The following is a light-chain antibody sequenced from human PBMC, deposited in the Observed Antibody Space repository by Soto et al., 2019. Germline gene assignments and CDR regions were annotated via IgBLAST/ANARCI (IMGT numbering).Light chain of an antibody. J-gene: IGKJ1*01. Sequence: IVLTQSPGTLSLSPGEGSTLSCRASQSVNSNYLAWFQRKHGQGPRXXIYSTSNRATGIPDRFSGSGSGTDLTITISRLEPEDCVVYVGQQYDKSPWTFGQGTKVDIK. CDR1: QSVNSNY. CDR2: STS. CDR3: QQYDKSPWT. V-gene: IGKV3-20*01.